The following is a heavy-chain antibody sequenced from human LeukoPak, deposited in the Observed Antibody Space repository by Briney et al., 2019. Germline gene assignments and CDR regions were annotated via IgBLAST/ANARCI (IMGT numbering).Heavy chain of an antibody. V-gene: IGHV4-39*01. CDR2: IYYSGST. CDR3: ARLSTPPASLRYFDWLPDGTVRRLPNYFDY. CDR1: GGSISSSSYY. J-gene: IGHJ4*02. D-gene: IGHD3-9*01. Sequence: SETLSLTCTVSGGSISSSSYYWGWIRQPPGTGLEWIGSIYYSGSTYYNPSLKSRVTISVDASKNQFSLKLSSVTAADTAVYYCARLSTPPASLRYFDWLPDGTVRRLPNYFDYRGQGTLVTVSS.